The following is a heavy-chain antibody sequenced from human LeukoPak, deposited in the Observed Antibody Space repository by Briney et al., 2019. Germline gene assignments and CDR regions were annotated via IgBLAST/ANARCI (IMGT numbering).Heavy chain of an antibody. CDR1: GFTFSGYG. J-gene: IGHJ4*02. D-gene: IGHD4-11*01. V-gene: IGHV3-30*02. CDR3: AKDGGYSNYCDY. CDR2: IRYDGSDE. Sequence: PGGSLRLSCAASGFTFSGYGMHWVRQAPGKGLEWLTFIRYDGSDESYADSVKGRFTISRDNSRNTLYLRMNSLRVEDTAVYYCAKDGGYSNYCDYWGQGTLVTVSS.